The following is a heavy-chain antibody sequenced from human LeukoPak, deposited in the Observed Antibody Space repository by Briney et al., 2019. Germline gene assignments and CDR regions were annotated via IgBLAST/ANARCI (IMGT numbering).Heavy chain of an antibody. D-gene: IGHD5-12*01. CDR1: GYTFTRYD. CDR2: MNPNSGNT. J-gene: IGHJ3*02. CDR3: ATSYDWDALDI. Sequence: GASVKVSCKASGYTFTRYDINWVRQATGQGLEWMGWMNPNSGNTGYAQKFRGRVTMTRNTSISTAYMELSSLRSEDTAVYYCATSYDWDALDIWGQGTMVTVSS. V-gene: IGHV1-8*01.